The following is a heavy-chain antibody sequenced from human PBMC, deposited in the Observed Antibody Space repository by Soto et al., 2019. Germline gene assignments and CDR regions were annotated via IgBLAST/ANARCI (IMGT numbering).Heavy chain of an antibody. CDR2: ISGSGGSE. Sequence: GSLRLSCAVSGFTFTSYAMTWVRQAPGKGLEWVSAISGSGGSEFYADSVKGRFTISRDNSKNTLDLQMKSLRAEDTALYYCAKGDTTMITDYYAMDVWGQGTTVTVSS. D-gene: IGHD5-18*01. J-gene: IGHJ6*02. CDR1: GFTFTSYA. V-gene: IGHV3-23*01. CDR3: AKGDTTMITDYYAMDV.